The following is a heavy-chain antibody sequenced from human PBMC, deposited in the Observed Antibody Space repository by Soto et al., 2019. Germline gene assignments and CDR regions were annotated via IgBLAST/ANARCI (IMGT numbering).Heavy chain of an antibody. CDR1: GGSFSGYY. Sequence: SETLSLTCAVYGGSFSGYYWSWIRQPPGKGLEWIGEINHSGSTNYNPSLKSRVTISVDTSKNQFSLKLSSVTAADTAAYYCARGGRWRRAYYGMDVWGQGTTVTVSS. V-gene: IGHV4-34*01. CDR2: INHSGST. J-gene: IGHJ6*02. CDR3: ARGGRWRRAYYGMDV.